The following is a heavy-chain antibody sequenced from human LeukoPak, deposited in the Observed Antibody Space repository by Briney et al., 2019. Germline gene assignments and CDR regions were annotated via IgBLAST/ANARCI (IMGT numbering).Heavy chain of an antibody. Sequence: ASVKVSCKASGYTFTSYYMHWVRQAPGQGLEWMGTINPSGGSTSYAQKFQGRVTMTRDTSTSTVYMKLSSLRSEDTAVYYCARVGSSSPFDYWGQGTLVTVSS. J-gene: IGHJ4*02. CDR3: ARVGSSSPFDY. D-gene: IGHD6-6*01. CDR1: GYTFTSYY. V-gene: IGHV1-46*01. CDR2: INPSGGST.